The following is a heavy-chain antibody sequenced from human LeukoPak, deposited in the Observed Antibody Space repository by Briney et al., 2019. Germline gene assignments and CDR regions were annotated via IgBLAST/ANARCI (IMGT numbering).Heavy chain of an antibody. V-gene: IGHV3-23*01. CDR1: GFTFSNYA. J-gene: IGHJ3*02. CDR3: AKDLPLQPRRNYWGIAFDI. CDR2: ISAGGVTT. Sequence: PGGSLKLSCVGSGFTFSNYAMSWVRQASGKGLEWVSGISAGGVTTYYADSVKGRFTISRDNSKNMLYLQMNSLRADDTAVFYCAKDLPLQPRRNYWGIAFDIWGQGTMVTVSS. D-gene: IGHD1-7*01.